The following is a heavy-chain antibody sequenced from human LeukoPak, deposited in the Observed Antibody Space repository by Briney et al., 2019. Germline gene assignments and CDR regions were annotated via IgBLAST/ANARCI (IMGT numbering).Heavy chain of an antibody. V-gene: IGHV4-4*07. CDR1: GGSISSYY. J-gene: IGHJ5*02. CDR3: ARETPITIFGVVIIGGYDNWFDP. CDR2: IYTSGST. D-gene: IGHD3-3*01. Sequence: SETLSLTCTVSGGSISSYYWSWIRQPAGKGLEWIGRIYTSGSTNYNPSLKSRVTISVVTSKNQFSLKLISVTAADTAVYYCARETPITIFGVVIIGGYDNWFDPWGQGTLVTVSS.